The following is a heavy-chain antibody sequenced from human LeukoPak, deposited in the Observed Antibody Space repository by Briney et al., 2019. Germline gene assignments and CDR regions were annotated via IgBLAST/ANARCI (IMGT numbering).Heavy chain of an antibody. Sequence: SGGSLRLSCAASGFTFSSYSMNWVRQAPGKGLEWVSSISSSSSYIYYADSVKGRFTISRDNAKNSLYLQMNSLRAEDTAVYYCARDTALRSSGWPKAPYYYYYGMDVWGQGTTVTVSS. V-gene: IGHV3-21*01. D-gene: IGHD6-19*01. CDR3: ARDTALRSSGWPKAPYYYYYGMDV. CDR1: GFTFSSYS. J-gene: IGHJ6*02. CDR2: ISSSSSYI.